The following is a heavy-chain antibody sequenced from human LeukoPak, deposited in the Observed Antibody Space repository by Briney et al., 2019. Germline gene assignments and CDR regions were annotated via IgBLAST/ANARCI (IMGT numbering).Heavy chain of an antibody. CDR2: ISGYNGET. J-gene: IGHJ6*03. Sequence: ASVKVSCKASGYTFTSSGISWVRQAPGQGLEWMGWISGYNGETNYVQKFLGRVTMTIDSSTSTAYMELRSLRSDATAVYYCAREEGGNYYYMDVWGKGTAVTVSS. CDR3: AREEGGNYYYMDV. V-gene: IGHV1-18*01. CDR1: GYTFTSSG. D-gene: IGHD3-16*01.